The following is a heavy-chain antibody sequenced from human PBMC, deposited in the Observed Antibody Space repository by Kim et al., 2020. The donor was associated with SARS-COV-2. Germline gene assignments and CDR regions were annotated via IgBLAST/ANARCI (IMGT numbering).Heavy chain of an antibody. D-gene: IGHD3-10*01. CDR1: GFTFSTYS. CDR3: ARDDGGHYYGSGSYYNYFDY. Sequence: GGSLRLSCAASGFTFSTYSMNWVRQAPGKGLEWVSSISSSSTYIYYADSVKGRFIISRDNAKNSLYLQMNSLRAEDTAVYYCARDDGGHYYGSGSYYNYFDYWGQGTLVTVSS. J-gene: IGHJ4*02. CDR2: ISSSSTYI. V-gene: IGHV3-21*01.